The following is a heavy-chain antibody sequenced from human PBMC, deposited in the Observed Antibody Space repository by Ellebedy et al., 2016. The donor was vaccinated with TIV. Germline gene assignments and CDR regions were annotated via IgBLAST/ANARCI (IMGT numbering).Heavy chain of an antibody. CDR1: AFTFSSYG. D-gene: IGHD1-26*01. CDR2: ISYDGSDK. V-gene: IGHV3-30*18. J-gene: IGHJ4*02. CDR3: AKEKATGGSYVGY. Sequence: GESLKISCAASAFTFSSYGMHCIRQAPGTGLEWVAVISYDGSDKSYADYVKGRFTISRDNSKNTLYLQMKSLRAEDTAVYYCAKEKATGGSYVGYWGQGTLVTVSS.